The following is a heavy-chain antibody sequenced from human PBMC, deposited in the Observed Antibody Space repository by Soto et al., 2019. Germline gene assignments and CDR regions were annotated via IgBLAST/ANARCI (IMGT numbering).Heavy chain of an antibody. CDR2: IYYSGST. D-gene: IGHD3-10*01. V-gene: IGHV4-39*07. Sequence: SETLSLSCTFSGGSISSRGYYWGWIRQPPGKGLEWIGNIYYSGSTYYNPSLKSRVTISIDTSKKQFSLNLGSVTAADTAVYYCARDQGPITNSYYFGMDVWGQGTTVT. J-gene: IGHJ6*02. CDR1: GGSISSRGYY. CDR3: ARDQGPITNSYYFGMDV.